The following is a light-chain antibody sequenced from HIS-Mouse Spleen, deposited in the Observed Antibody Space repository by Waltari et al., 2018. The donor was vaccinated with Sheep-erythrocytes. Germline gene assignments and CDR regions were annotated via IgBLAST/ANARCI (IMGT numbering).Light chain of an antibody. CDR2: DVS. V-gene: IGLV2-14*03. CDR1: SSDVGGSNS. Sequence: QSALTQPASVSGSPGQSLTISCTGTSSDVGGSNSFSLYQQHPGKAPKLMIYDVSNRPSGVSNRFSGSKSGNTASLTISGLQAEDEADYYCSSYTSSSTFVVFGGGTKLTVL. CDR3: SSYTSSSTFVV. J-gene: IGLJ2*01.